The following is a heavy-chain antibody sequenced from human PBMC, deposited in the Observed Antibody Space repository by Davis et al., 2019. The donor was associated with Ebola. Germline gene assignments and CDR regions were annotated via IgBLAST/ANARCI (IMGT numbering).Heavy chain of an antibody. V-gene: IGHV3-30*03. CDR3: ARGGIVGDY. CDR1: GFTFSSYG. CDR2: ITYDGSNK. Sequence: SLNIPCAASGFTFSSYGMHWVRQAPGKGLEWVAVITYDGSNKYYADSVKGRFTISRDNSKNTLYLQMNSLRAEDTAVYYCARGGIVGDYWGQGTLVTVSS. J-gene: IGHJ4*02. D-gene: IGHD1-26*01.